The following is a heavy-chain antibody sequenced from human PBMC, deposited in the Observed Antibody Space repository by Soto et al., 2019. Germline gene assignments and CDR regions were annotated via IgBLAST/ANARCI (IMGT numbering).Heavy chain of an antibody. J-gene: IGHJ4*02. D-gene: IGHD6-6*01. CDR3: ARVEVDSSSSWDY. V-gene: IGHV1-69*13. Sequence: ASVKVSCKASGGTFSSYAISWVRQAPGQGLEWMGGIIPIFGTANYAQKFQGRVTITADESTSTAYMELSSLRSEDTAVYYCARVEVDSSSSWDYWGQGTLVTVSS. CDR1: GGTFSSYA. CDR2: IIPIFGTA.